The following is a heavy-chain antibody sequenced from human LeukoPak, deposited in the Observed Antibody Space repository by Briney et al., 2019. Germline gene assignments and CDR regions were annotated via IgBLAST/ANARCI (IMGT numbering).Heavy chain of an antibody. V-gene: IGHV1-2*02. CDR3: ARDLGGGNSPPPPY. J-gene: IGHJ4*02. Sequence: ASVKVSCKASGYTFTGYYMHWVRQAPGQGLEWMGWINPNSGGTNYAQKFQGRVTMTRDTSISTAYMELSRLRSDDTAVYYCARDLGGGNSPPPPYWGQGTLVTVSS. CDR2: INPNSGGT. CDR1: GYTFTGYY. D-gene: IGHD4-23*01.